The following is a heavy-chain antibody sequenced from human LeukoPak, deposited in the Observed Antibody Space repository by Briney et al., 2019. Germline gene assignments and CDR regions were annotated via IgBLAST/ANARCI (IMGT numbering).Heavy chain of an antibody. Sequence: GGSLRLSCAVSGFTVSSNYMSWVRQAPGKGLEWVSVIYSGGSTTYADSVKGRFTISRDNSKNTLYLQMNSLRAEDTAVYYCARDVVPSRDCSSTTCYYMDVWGKGTTVTVSS. CDR2: IYSGGST. CDR1: GFTVSSNY. J-gene: IGHJ6*03. D-gene: IGHD2-2*01. V-gene: IGHV3-53*01. CDR3: ARDVVPSRDCSSTTCYYMDV.